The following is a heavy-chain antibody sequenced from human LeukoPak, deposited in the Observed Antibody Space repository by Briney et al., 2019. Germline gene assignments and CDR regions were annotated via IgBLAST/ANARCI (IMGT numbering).Heavy chain of an antibody. J-gene: IGHJ4*01. V-gene: IGHV1-2*02. Sequence: ASVKVSCTASGYTFTDYYIHWVRQAPGQELEWLGWINPNSADTSYAQKFQGRVTITRDTSTSTDYMELSSLKSDETAVYFCARVKGDYFFDYWGLGTLVTVSS. CDR1: GYTFTDYY. CDR2: INPNSADT. D-gene: IGHD2-21*01. CDR3: ARVKGDYFFDY.